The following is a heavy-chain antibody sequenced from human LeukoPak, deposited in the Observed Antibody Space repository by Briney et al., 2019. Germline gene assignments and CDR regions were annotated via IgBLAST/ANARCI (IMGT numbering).Heavy chain of an antibody. Sequence: GGSLRLSCAASGFTLSTYSMNWVRQAPGKGLEWVSAISGSGGSTYYADSVKGRSTISRDNSKNTLYLQMNSLRAEDTAVYYCARGIGGSYYSKYYFDYWGQGTLVTVSS. D-gene: IGHD1-26*01. V-gene: IGHV3-23*01. J-gene: IGHJ4*02. CDR3: ARGIGGSYYSKYYFDY. CDR1: GFTLSTYS. CDR2: ISGSGGST.